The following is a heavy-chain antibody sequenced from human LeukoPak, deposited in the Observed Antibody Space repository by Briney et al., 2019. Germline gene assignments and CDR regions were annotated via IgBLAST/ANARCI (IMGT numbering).Heavy chain of an antibody. Sequence: SETLSLTCSVSGGSIESYYWSWIRQPPGKGLEFIGYIAASGTTKHNPSLKSRVTLSMDTSKNQFSLKLSSVTAADTAVYYCARQRIDYYYMDVWGKGTTVTVSS. V-gene: IGHV4-4*08. J-gene: IGHJ6*03. CDR3: ARQRIDYYYMDV. CDR1: GGSIESYY. D-gene: IGHD2/OR15-2a*01. CDR2: IAASGTT.